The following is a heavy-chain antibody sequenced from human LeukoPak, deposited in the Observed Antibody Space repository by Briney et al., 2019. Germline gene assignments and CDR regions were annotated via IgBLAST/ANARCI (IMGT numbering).Heavy chain of an antibody. CDR3: AKDRSMYSGGGGYFDY. J-gene: IGHJ4*02. CDR1: GFTFSSYA. CDR2: ISGSGGST. V-gene: IGHV3-23*01. Sequence: GGSLRLSCAASGFTFSSYAMSWVRQAPGNGLEWVSAISGSGGSTYYADSVKGRFTISRDNSKNTLYLQMNSLRAEDTAVYYCAKDRSMYSGGGGYFDYWGQGTLVTVSS. D-gene: IGHD1-26*01.